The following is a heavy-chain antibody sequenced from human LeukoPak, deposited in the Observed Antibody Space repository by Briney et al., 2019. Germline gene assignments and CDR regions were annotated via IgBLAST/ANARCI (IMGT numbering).Heavy chain of an antibody. J-gene: IGHJ4*02. CDR3: ARERFNYHGSGRFDY. CDR1: GFTFSNAW. Sequence: GGSLRLSCAASGFTFSNAWMSWVRQAPGKGLEWVGRTRNKANSYTTEYAASVKGRFTISRDDSKNSLYLQMNSLNTEDTAVYYCARERFNYHGSGRFDYWGQGTLVTVSS. V-gene: IGHV3-72*01. D-gene: IGHD3-10*01. CDR2: TRNKANSYTT.